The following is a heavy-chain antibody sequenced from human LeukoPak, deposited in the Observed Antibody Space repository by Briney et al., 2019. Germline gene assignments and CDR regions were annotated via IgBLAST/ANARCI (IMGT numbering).Heavy chain of an antibody. J-gene: IGHJ6*03. CDR2: MNPNSGNA. Sequence: ASVKVSCKASGYTFTSYDINWVRQATGQGLEWMGWMNPNSGNAGYAQKFQGRVTMTRNTSISTAYMELSSLRSEDTAVYYCARGSNTDQSYYYYYYYMDVWGKGTTVTVSS. V-gene: IGHV1-8*01. CDR3: ARGSNTDQSYYYYYYYMDV. D-gene: IGHD5-18*01. CDR1: GYTFTSYD.